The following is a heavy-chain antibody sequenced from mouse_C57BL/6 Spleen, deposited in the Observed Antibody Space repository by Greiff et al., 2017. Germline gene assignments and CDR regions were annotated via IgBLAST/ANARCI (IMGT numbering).Heavy chain of an antibody. Sequence: EVKLEESGGGLVKPGGSLKLSCAASGFTFSSYTMSWVRQTPEKRLEWVATISGGGGNTYYPDSVKGRFTISRDNAKNTLYLQMSSLRSEDTALYCCARQDGYSAWFAYWGQGTLVTVSA. V-gene: IGHV5-9*01. CDR2: ISGGGGNT. CDR3: ARQDGYSAWFAY. CDR1: GFTFSSYT. D-gene: IGHD2-3*01. J-gene: IGHJ3*01.